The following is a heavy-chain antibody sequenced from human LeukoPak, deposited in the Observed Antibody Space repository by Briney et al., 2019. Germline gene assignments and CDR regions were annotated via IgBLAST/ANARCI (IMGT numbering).Heavy chain of an antibody. D-gene: IGHD4-17*01. CDR3: ARGPPNDYGDYGPDY. J-gene: IGHJ4*02. V-gene: IGHV3-30-3*01. Sequence: GGSLRLSCAASGFTFSSYAMHWVRQAPGKGLEWVAVISYDGSNKYYADSVKGRFTISRDNSKNTLYLQMNSLRSEDTAVYYCARGPPNDYGDYGPDYWGQGTLVTVSS. CDR2: ISYDGSNK. CDR1: GFTFSSYA.